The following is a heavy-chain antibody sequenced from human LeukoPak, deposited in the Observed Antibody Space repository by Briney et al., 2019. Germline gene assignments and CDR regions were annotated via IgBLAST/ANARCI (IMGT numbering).Heavy chain of an antibody. Sequence: SETLSLTCTVSGGSISSYYWSWIRQPPGKGLEWIGYIYYSGSTNYNPSLKSRVTISVDTSKNQFSLKLSSVTAADTAVYYCARSDAARFDYWGQGTLVTVSS. J-gene: IGHJ4*02. CDR2: IYYSGST. V-gene: IGHV4-59*01. CDR1: GGSISSYY. CDR3: ARSDAARFDY. D-gene: IGHD6-6*01.